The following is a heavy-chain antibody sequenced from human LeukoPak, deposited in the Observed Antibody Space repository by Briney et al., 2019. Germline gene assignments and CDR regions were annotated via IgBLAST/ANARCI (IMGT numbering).Heavy chain of an antibody. CDR2: INHSGST. D-gene: IGHD3-10*01. Sequence: SETLSLTCTVSGGSISSYYWSWIRQPPGKGLEWIGEINHSGSTNYNPSLKSRVTISVDTSKNQFSLKLSSVTAADTAVYYCAREGRSPTDYWGQGTLVTVSS. V-gene: IGHV4-34*01. CDR3: AREGRSPTDY. CDR1: GGSISSYY. J-gene: IGHJ4*02.